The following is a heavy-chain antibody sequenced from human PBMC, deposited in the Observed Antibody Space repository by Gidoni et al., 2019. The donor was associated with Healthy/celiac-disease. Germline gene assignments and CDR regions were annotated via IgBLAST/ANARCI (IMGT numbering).Heavy chain of an antibody. D-gene: IGHD2-2*01. CDR3: ARGQSDPSSYQPNAEYFQH. V-gene: IGHV3-30-3*01. J-gene: IGHJ1*01. CDR2: ISYDGSNK. Sequence: QVQLVESGGGVVQPGRSLRLSWPASGFTFGTFAMHWVRQSPGKGLGWVAVISYDGSNKYYADSVKGRFTISRDNSKNTLYLQMNSLRAEDTAVYYCARGQSDPSSYQPNAEYFQHWGQGTLVTVSS. CDR1: GFTFGTFA.